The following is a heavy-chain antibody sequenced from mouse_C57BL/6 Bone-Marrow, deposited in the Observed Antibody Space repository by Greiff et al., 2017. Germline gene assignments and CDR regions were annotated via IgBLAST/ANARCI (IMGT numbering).Heavy chain of an antibody. Sequence: QVTLKEPGPGLLQSSQTLSLTCSFSGFSLSTSGMGVSWIRPPSGKGLVWLAHIYWDDDKRYHPSLKSRLTISKDTSRKQVFLKSTSVDTAYTATYYCARGSPGLDYWGQGTTLTVSS. CDR1: GFSLSTSGMG. CDR3: ARGSPGLDY. J-gene: IGHJ2*01. CDR2: IYWDDDK. V-gene: IGHV8-12*01.